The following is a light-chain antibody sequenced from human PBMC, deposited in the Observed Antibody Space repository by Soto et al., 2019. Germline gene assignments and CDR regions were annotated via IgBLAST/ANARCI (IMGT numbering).Light chain of an antibody. V-gene: IGLV4-69*01. CDR2: LNSDGSH. CDR3: QTWSTDIRV. Sequence: QPVLTQPPSASASLGASVKLTCTLSSGHNSYAIAWHQQQPEKGPRYLMKLNSDGSHSKGDGIPDRFSGSSSGAERYLTISSLQSDDEADYYCQTWSTDIRVFGGGTKVTVL. CDR1: SGHNSYA. J-gene: IGLJ3*02.